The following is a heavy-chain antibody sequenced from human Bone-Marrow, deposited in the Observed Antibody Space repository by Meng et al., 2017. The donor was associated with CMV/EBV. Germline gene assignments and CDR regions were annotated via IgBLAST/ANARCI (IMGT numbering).Heavy chain of an antibody. D-gene: IGHD3-22*01. CDR1: YTFTKYG. J-gene: IGHJ4*02. Sequence: YTFTKYGFSWVRLAPGQGLEWMGWISGYNGVTNYAQKFKCRVTMTIDASTSTAYLDLRSLTSADTAVYYCARDASFYYGSSGYYFAYWGQGSLVTVSS. V-gene: IGHV1-18*01. CDR2: ISGYNGVT. CDR3: ARDASFYYGSSGYYFAY.